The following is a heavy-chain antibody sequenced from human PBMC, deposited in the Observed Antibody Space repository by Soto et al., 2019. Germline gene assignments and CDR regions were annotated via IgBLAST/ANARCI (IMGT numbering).Heavy chain of an antibody. CDR2: IGTAGDT. CDR1: GFTFSSYD. CDR3: ARAWRGLWFGELSALDY. V-gene: IGHV3-13*01. D-gene: IGHD3-10*01. J-gene: IGHJ4*02. Sequence: GGSLRLSCAASGFTFSSYDMHWVRQATGKGLEWVSAIGTAGDTYYPGSVKGRFTISRENAKNSLYLQMNSLRAEDTAVYYCARAWRGLWFGELSALDYWGQGTLVTVSS.